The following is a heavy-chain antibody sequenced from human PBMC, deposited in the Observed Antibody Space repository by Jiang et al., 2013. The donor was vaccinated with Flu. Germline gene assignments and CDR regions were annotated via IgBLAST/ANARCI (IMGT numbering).Heavy chain of an antibody. CDR3: ARGSYEFDAFDI. Sequence: EWVAVISYDGSNKYYADSVKGRFTISRDNSKNTLYLQMNSLRAEDTAVYYCARGSYEFDAFDIWGQGTMVTVSS. V-gene: IGHV3-30-3*01. CDR2: ISYDGSNK. D-gene: IGHD3-3*01. J-gene: IGHJ3*02.